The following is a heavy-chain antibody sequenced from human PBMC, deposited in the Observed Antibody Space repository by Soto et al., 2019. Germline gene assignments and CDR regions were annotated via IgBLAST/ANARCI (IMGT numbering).Heavy chain of an antibody. V-gene: IGHV3-72*01. CDR2: IKNKANSYTT. D-gene: IGHD2-2*01. CDR1: GFTFSDHY. J-gene: IGHJ4*01. CDR3: TRVRLGRSRTSDY. Sequence: EVQLVESGGGLVQPEGSLRLSCAASGFTFSDHYMDWVRQAPGKGLEWVGRIKNKANSYTTECAAPVKGRFIISRDDSKSSIVLQMTRLTTRDTALYYCTRVRLGRSRTSDYWGEGILVTVSS.